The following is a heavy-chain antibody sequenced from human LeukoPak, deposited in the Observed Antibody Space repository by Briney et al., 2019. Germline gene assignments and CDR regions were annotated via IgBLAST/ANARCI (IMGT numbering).Heavy chain of an antibody. CDR2: FYYTGST. Sequence: SQTLSLTCTVSGGSITSDYWTWIRQSPGKGLECMVYFYYTGSTQHSTALRSRVRISGDTSRKQFFLRLSSLTAADTAVYFCARGTLGGHSSGWPFLDYWGQGTLVTVSS. J-gene: IGHJ4*02. CDR3: ARGTLGGHSSGWPFLDY. CDR1: GGSITSDY. V-gene: IGHV4-59*01. D-gene: IGHD6-19*01.